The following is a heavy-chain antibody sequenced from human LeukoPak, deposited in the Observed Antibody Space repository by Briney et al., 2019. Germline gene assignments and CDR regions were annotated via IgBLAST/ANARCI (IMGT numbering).Heavy chain of an antibody. CDR1: GGSISSSSYY. CDR3: ARDPPNYYDSSGYPDY. D-gene: IGHD3-22*01. V-gene: IGHV4-39*07. J-gene: IGHJ4*02. CDR2: IYYSGST. Sequence: PSETLSLTCTVSGGSISSSSYYWGWIRQPPGKGLEWIGSIYYSGSTYYNPSLKSRVTISVDTSKNQFSLKLSSATAADTAVYYCARDPPNYYDSSGYPDYWGQGTLVTVSS.